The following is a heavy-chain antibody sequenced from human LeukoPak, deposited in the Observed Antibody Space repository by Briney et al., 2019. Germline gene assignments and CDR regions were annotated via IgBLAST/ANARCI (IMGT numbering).Heavy chain of an antibody. V-gene: IGHV3-48*03. CDR1: GFTFSSYE. CDR3: ASSTPLTSFDY. D-gene: IGHD3-10*01. J-gene: IGHJ4*02. Sequence: PGGSLRLSCAASGFTFSSYEMNWVRQAPGEGLEWVSYISSSGSTIYYADSVKGRFTISRDNAKNSLYLQVNSLRAEDTAVYYCASSTPLTSFDYWGQGTLVTVSS. CDR2: ISSSGSTI.